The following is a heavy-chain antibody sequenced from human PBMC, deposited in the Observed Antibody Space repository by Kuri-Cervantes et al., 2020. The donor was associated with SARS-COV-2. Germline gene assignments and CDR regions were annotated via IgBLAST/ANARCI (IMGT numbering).Heavy chain of an antibody. CDR2: IHTYNGNT. D-gene: IGHD2-2*01. CDR1: GYTFPNYG. CDR3: ASDGGLVVPAAGNWFDP. Sequence: ASVKVSCKASGYTFPNYGISWVRQAPGQGLEFMGWIHTYNGNTHFAQNLQGRVTLTTDTSTDTTYMELRSLRSDDTAVYYCASDGGLVVPAAGNWFDPWGQGTLVTVSS. V-gene: IGHV1-18*04. J-gene: IGHJ5*02.